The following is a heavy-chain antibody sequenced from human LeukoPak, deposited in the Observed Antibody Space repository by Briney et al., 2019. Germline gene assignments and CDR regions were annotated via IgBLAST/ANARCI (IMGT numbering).Heavy chain of an antibody. CDR3: ARHDYGDNWFDP. CDR1: GGSISSYY. Sequence: SETLSLTCTVSGGSISSYYRSWIRQPPGKGLEWIGYIYYSGSTNYNPSLKSRVTISVDTSKNQFSLKLSSVTAADTAVYYCARHDYGDNWFDPWGQGTLVTVSS. V-gene: IGHV4-59*08. J-gene: IGHJ5*02. CDR2: IYYSGST. D-gene: IGHD4-17*01.